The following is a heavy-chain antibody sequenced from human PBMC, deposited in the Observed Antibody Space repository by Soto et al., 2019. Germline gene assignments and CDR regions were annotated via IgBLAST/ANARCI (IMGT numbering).Heavy chain of an antibody. J-gene: IGHJ4*02. Sequence: ASVKFSCKASGYTFTSYGISWVRQAPGQGLEWMGWIGAYNGNTNYAQELQGRVTMTTDTSTSTAYMELRSLRSDDTAVYYCARVVITMVRGVIIPQTRDYWGQGTLVTVSS. D-gene: IGHD3-10*01. CDR3: ARVVITMVRGVIIPQTRDY. CDR1: GYTFTSYG. V-gene: IGHV1-18*01. CDR2: IGAYNGNT.